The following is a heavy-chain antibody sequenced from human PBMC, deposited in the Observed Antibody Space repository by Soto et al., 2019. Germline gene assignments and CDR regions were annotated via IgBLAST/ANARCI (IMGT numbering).Heavy chain of an antibody. CDR1: GFTFISYD. D-gene: IGHD1-26*01. V-gene: IGHV3-23*01. CDR3: AKESTVGSPGDYFDS. Sequence: EVELLESGGDLVQPGGSLRLSCAAAGFTFISYDINWVRQAPGKGLEWVSAVGIYANTYYAGAVKGRFTISRDDSKNTVYLQLNSLRVDDTAVYYCAKESTVGSPGDYFDSWGQGTLVTVSS. J-gene: IGHJ4*02. CDR2: VGIYANT.